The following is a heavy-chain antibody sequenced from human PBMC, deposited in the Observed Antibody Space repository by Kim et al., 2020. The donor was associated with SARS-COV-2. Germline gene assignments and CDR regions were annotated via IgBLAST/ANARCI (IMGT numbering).Heavy chain of an antibody. CDR3: ATAAGDAFDI. CDR2: GHT. Sequence: GHTYYNPSLKSRISISTDTSKNHFSLTLTSVTTADTAVYYCATAAGDAFDIWGQGTMVTVSS. V-gene: IGHV4-30-2*05. D-gene: IGHD6-13*01. J-gene: IGHJ3*02.